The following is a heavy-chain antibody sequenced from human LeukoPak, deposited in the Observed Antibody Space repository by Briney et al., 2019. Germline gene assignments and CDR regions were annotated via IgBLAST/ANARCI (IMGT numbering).Heavy chain of an antibody. J-gene: IGHJ4*02. V-gene: IGHV1-69*06. CDR3: ALVDTAMVTNLGY. Sequence: SVKVSCKASGGTFSSYAISWVRQAPGQGLEWMGGIIPIFGTANYAQKFQGRVTITADKSTSTAYMELSSLRSEDTAVYYCALVDTAMVTNLGYWGQGTLVTVSS. CDR1: GGTFSSYA. D-gene: IGHD5-18*01. CDR2: IIPIFGTA.